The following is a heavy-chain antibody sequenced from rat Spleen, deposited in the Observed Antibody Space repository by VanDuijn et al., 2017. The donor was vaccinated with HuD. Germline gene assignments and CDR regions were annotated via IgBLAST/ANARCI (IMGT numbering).Heavy chain of an antibody. CDR3: ARQWLTGSHWFFDF. V-gene: IGHV5-7*01. CDR2: ISYDGSST. CDR1: GFTFSHYD. D-gene: IGHD1-4*01. J-gene: IGHJ1*01. Sequence: EVQLVESGGGLVQPGRSMKLSCAASGFTFSHYDMAWVRQAPKKGLEWVSFISYDGSSTYYRDSVKGRFTISRDNAKSSLYLQMDSLRSGDTATYYCARQWLTGSHWFFDFWGPGTMVTVSS.